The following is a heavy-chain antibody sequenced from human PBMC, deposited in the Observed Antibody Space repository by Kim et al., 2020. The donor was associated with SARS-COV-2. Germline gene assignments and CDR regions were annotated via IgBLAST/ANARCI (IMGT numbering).Heavy chain of an antibody. CDR2: MNPNSGNT. Sequence: ASVKVSCKASGYTFTSYDINWVRQATGQGLEWMGWMNPNSGNTGYAQKFQGRVTMTRNTSISTAYMELSSLRSEDTAVYYCARGFTDAGGYDSPYYGMDVWGQGTTVTVSS. D-gene: IGHD5-12*01. CDR1: GYTFTSYD. CDR3: ARGFTDAGGYDSPYYGMDV. V-gene: IGHV1-8*01. J-gene: IGHJ6*02.